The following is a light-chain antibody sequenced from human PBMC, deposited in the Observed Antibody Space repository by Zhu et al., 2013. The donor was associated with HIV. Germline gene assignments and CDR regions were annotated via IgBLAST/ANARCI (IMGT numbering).Light chain of an antibody. V-gene: IGKV1-27*01. CDR1: QGIGNY. J-gene: IGKJ3*01. CDR3: HHVNDNPA. CDR2: ATS. Sequence: DIQMTQSPSSLSASIGDRVTITCRASQGIGNYLAWYQQRPGKPPKLLISATSTLQSGVPSRFSGSGSGTGFTLTITSLQPEDFATYYCHHVNDNPAFGPGTTVDFK.